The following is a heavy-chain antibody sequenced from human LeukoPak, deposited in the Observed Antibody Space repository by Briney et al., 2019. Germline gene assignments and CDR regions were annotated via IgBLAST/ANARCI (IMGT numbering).Heavy chain of an antibody. V-gene: IGHV3-66*01. CDR3: ARDRVKVRYSSGWQYGMDV. J-gene: IGHJ6*02. Sequence: GGSLRLSCAASGFTFSSYAMSWVRQAPGKGLEWVSVIYSGGSTYYADSVKGRFTISRDNSKNTLYLQMNSLRAEDTAVYYCARDRVKVRYSSGWQYGMDVWGQGTTVTVSS. CDR2: IYSGGST. D-gene: IGHD6-19*01. CDR1: GFTFSSYA.